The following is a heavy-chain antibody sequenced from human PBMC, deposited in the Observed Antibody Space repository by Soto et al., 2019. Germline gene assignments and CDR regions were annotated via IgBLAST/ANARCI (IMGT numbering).Heavy chain of an antibody. Sequence: QVLLQESGPGLVKASQTLSLDCTVSGDPIGSGDFYWTWIRRTPERGLEWIGNIHHSGTTSYNPSLGSRLSISMDTSRNVFSLSLTSVTVADTAVYFCARDLIVFDTTGFHFWGRGILVSV. CDR2: IHHSGTT. J-gene: IGHJ4*01. CDR3: ARDLIVFDTTGFHF. CDR1: GDPIGSGDFY. D-gene: IGHD3-9*01. V-gene: IGHV4-30-4*01.